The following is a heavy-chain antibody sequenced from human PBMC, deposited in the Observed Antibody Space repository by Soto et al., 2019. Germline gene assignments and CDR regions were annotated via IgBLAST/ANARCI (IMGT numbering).Heavy chain of an antibody. D-gene: IGHD5-12*01. J-gene: IGHJ4*02. V-gene: IGHV2-70*11. CDR3: ARIREDIGGTTYFDY. CDR2: IDWDDDK. Sequence: GSGPTLVNPTQTLTLTCTFSGFSLSTSGMCVSWIRQPPGKALEWLARIDWDDDKYYSTSLKTRLTISKDTSKNQVVLTMTNMDPVYTSMFYCARIREDIGGTTYFDYWGQGTLVTVTS. CDR1: GFSLSTSGMC.